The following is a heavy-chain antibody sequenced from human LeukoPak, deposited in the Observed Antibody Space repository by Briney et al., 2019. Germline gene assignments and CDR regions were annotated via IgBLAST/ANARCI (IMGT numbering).Heavy chain of an antibody. J-gene: IGHJ4*02. V-gene: IGHV4-39*07. CDR1: GGSISSNSYY. D-gene: IGHD3-22*01. Sequence: PSETLSLTRTVSGGSISSNSYYWGWIRQPPGKGLEWIGSAYYSGSTYYNPSLKGRVTISVDTSKNQFSLKLSSVTAADTAVYYCARGGWNKFDYWGQGTLVTVSS. CDR3: ARGGWNKFDY. CDR2: AYYSGST.